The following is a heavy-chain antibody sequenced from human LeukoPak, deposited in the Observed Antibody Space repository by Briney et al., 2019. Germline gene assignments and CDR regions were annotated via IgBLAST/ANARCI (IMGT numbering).Heavy chain of an antibody. D-gene: IGHD6-19*01. Sequence: GASVKVSCKASGYTFTSYGISWVRQAPGQGLEWMGWISAYNGNTNYAQKLQGRVTMTTDTSTSTAYMELRSLRSDDTAVYYCARDVPGHIAVAGTTPDYWGQGTLVTASS. CDR2: ISAYNGNT. J-gene: IGHJ4*02. CDR3: ARDVPGHIAVAGTTPDY. V-gene: IGHV1-18*01. CDR1: GYTFTSYG.